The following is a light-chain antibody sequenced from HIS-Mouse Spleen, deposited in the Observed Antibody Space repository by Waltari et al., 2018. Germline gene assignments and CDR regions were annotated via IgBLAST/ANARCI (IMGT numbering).Light chain of an antibody. CDR2: AAS. J-gene: IGKJ1*01. V-gene: IGKV1-9*01. Sequence: DIQLTQSPSFLSASGGDRVTITCRASQGISSYLAWYQQKPGKAPKLLIYAASTLRSGFPSRFSGSGSGPEFTLTIRSLQPEDFATYYCQQLNSYPPTFGQGTKVEIK. CDR3: QQLNSYPPT. CDR1: QGISSY.